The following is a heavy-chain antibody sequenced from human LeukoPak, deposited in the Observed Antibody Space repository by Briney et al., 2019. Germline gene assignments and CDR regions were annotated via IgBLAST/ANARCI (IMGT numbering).Heavy chain of an antibody. J-gene: IGHJ4*02. CDR3: AILLSPAYYCGNSFDY. CDR2: ISGSGGST. Sequence: GGSLRLSCAASGFTFSSYAMSWVRQAPGKGLEWVSAISGSGGSTYYADSVKGRFTISRDNSKNTLYLQMNSLRAEDTAVYYCAILLSPAYYCGNSFDYWGQGTLVTVSS. D-gene: IGHD4-23*01. V-gene: IGHV3-23*01. CDR1: GFTFSSYA.